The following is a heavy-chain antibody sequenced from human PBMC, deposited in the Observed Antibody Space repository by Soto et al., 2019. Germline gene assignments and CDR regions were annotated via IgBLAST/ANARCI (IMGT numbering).Heavy chain of an antibody. V-gene: IGHV3-66*01. J-gene: IGHJ5*02. Sequence: PGGSLRLSCAASGFTVSSNYMSWVRQAPGKGLEWVSVIYSGGSTYYADSVKGRFTISRDNSKNTLYLQMNSLRAEDTAVYYCARTMGRGVIIKFPNWFDPWGQGTRVTVSS. D-gene: IGHD3-10*01. CDR1: GFTVSSNY. CDR3: ARTMGRGVIIKFPNWFDP. CDR2: IYSGGST.